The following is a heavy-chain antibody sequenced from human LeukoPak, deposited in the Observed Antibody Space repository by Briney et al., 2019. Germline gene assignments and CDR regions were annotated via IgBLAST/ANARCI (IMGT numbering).Heavy chain of an antibody. Sequence: GGSLRLSCAASGFTFSNYGMAWVRQAPGKGLEWVSTIAVVGGNTHYADSVEGRFTISRQDSNNALHLQLNSLRAEDTAIYYCARDCCSGGGPLDIWGQGTLVTVSS. D-gene: IGHD2-15*01. CDR2: IAVVGGNT. CDR3: ARDCCSGGGPLDI. CDR1: GFTFSNYG. V-gene: IGHV3-23*01. J-gene: IGHJ4*02.